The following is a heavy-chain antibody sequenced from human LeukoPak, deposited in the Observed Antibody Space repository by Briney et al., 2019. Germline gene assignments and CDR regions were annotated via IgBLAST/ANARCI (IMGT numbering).Heavy chain of an antibody. Sequence: SETLSLTCTVSGGSISSYYWSWIRQPPGKGLEWIGYIYYSGSTNYNPSLKSRVTISVDTSKNQFSLKLSSVTAADTAVYYCARGRPVSVVTDWGQGTLVTVSS. CDR1: GGSISSYY. J-gene: IGHJ4*02. CDR3: ARGRPVSVVTD. D-gene: IGHD4-23*01. V-gene: IGHV4-59*01. CDR2: IYYSGST.